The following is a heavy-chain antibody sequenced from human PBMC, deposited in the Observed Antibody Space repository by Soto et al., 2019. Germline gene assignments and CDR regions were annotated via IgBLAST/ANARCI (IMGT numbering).Heavy chain of an antibody. Sequence: RLSCAASGLAIRNYEMNWVRQAPGKGLEWVSYINSGGTSKKYTDSVEGRFTISRDTALNSLYLQMDSLRDEDTAIYYCARENSGDAFDFWGQGILVTVSS. CDR1: GLAIRNYE. D-gene: IGHD4-17*01. J-gene: IGHJ4*02. V-gene: IGHV3-48*03. CDR3: ARENSGDAFDF. CDR2: INSGGTSK.